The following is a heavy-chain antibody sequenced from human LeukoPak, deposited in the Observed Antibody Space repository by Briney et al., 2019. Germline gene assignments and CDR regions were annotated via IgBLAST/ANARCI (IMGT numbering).Heavy chain of an antibody. V-gene: IGHV3-7*01. CDR1: GFTFSSYW. J-gene: IGHJ4*02. D-gene: IGHD5-18*01. CDR3: AGSRLGYSYGEFDY. Sequence: GGSLRLSCAASGFTFSSYWMSWVRQAPGKGLEWVANIKQDGSEKYYVDSVKGRFTISRDNAKNSLYLQMNSLRAEDTAVYYCAGSRLGYSYGEFDYWGQGTLVTVSS. CDR2: IKQDGSEK.